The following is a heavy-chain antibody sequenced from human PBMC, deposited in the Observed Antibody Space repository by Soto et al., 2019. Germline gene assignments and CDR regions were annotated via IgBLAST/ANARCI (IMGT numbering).Heavy chain of an antibody. J-gene: IGHJ4*02. CDR2: IYYSGST. D-gene: IGHD3-22*01. Sequence: SETLSLTCTVSGGSISSYYWSWIRQPPGKGLEWIGYIYYSGSTNYNPSLKSRVTISVDTSKNQFSLNLSSVTAADTAVYYCARAGLYDSDDYYYPDYWGQGTLVT. CDR3: ARAGLYDSDDYYYPDY. V-gene: IGHV4-59*12. CDR1: GGSISSYY.